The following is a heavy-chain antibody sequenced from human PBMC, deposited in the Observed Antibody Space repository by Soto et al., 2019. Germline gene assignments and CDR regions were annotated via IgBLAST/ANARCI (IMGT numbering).Heavy chain of an antibody. CDR1: GGSISSGDYY. Sequence: PSETLSLTCTVSGGSISSGDYYWSWIRQPPGKGLEWIGYIYYSGSTYYNPSLKSRVTISVDTSKNQFSLKLSSVTAADTAVYYCAREVRLVSRHFDYWGQGTLVTVSS. J-gene: IGHJ4*02. V-gene: IGHV4-30-4*01. D-gene: IGHD2-21*01. CDR2: IYYSGST. CDR3: AREVRLVSRHFDY.